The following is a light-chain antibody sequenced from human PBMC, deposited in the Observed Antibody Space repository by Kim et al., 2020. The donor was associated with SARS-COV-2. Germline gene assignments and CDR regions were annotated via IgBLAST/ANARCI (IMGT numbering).Light chain of an antibody. J-gene: IGKJ1*01. CDR3: HQYDSSWT. Sequence: LYLGERAHLSCRTTQSVSNNYLAWYQQKPGQDPRLLISGACSRATGIPDRFSGSGSGTDFTLTISRLEPEDFAVYYCHQYDSSWTFGQGTKVDIK. CDR1: QSVSNNY. V-gene: IGKV3-20*01. CDR2: GAC.